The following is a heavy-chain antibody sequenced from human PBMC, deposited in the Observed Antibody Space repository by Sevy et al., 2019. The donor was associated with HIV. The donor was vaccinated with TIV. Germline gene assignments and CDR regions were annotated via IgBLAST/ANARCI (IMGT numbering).Heavy chain of an antibody. V-gene: IGHV1-2*02. J-gene: IGHJ6*02. D-gene: IGHD3-10*01. Sequence: ASVKVSCKASGYTFTGYYMHWVRQAPGQGLEWMGWINPNSGGTNYAQKFQGRVTMTRDTSISTAYMELSRLGSDDTAVYYCARERRVLLWFGELGYGMDVWGQGTTVTVSS. CDR1: GYTFTGYY. CDR2: INPNSGGT. CDR3: ARERRVLLWFGELGYGMDV.